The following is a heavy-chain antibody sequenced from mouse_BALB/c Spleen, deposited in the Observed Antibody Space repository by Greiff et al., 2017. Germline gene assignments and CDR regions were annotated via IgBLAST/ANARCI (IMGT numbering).Heavy chain of an antibody. CDR3: ARGGELGFYYAMDY. CDR1: GFTFSSYA. J-gene: IGHJ4*01. Sequence: EVQRVESGGGLVKPGGSLKLSCAASGFTFSSYAMSWVRQTPEKRLEWVASISSGGSTYYPDSVKGRFTISRDNARNILYLQMGSLRSEDTAMYYCARGGELGFYYAMDYWGQGTSVTVSS. CDR2: ISSGGST. D-gene: IGHD3-1*01. V-gene: IGHV5-6-5*01.